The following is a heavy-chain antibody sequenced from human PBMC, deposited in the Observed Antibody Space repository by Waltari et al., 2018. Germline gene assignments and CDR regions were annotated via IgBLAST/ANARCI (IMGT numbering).Heavy chain of an antibody. V-gene: IGHV3-7*01. J-gene: IGHJ4*02. Sequence: EVQLVASGGGLVQPAWSQRLPCAASGFTFSSYWMSWVRQAPGKGLEWVANRKQDGSEKYDVDSVKGRFTISRDNAKNSLYLQMNSLRAEDTAEYYCARGYGSSPLFGYWGQGTLVTVSS. CDR1: GFTFSSYW. D-gene: IGHD2-15*01. CDR2: RKQDGSEK. CDR3: ARGYGSSPLFGY.